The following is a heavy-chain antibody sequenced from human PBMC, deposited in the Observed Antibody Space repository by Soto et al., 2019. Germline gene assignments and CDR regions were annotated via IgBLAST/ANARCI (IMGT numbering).Heavy chain of an antibody. D-gene: IGHD2-15*01. V-gene: IGHV1-69*13. CDR2: IIPIFGTA. CDR1: VDTFSSYA. Sequence: SVKVSCKASVDTFSSYAISCLRQAHGQGLEWMGGIIPIFGTANYAQKFQGRVTITADESTSTAYMELSSLRSEDTAVYYCARNLGYCSGGSCYSSYYGMDIWGQGTTVTVSS. J-gene: IGHJ6*02. CDR3: ARNLGYCSGGSCYSSYYGMDI.